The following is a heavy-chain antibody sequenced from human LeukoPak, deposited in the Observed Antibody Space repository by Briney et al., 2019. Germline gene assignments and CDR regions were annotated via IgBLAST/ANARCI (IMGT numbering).Heavy chain of an antibody. D-gene: IGHD2-15*01. V-gene: IGHV3-7*01. CDR1: GFSFRNYW. CDR3: ARDGGLHTNFDY. J-gene: IGHJ4*02. Sequence: GGSLRLSCAASGFSFRNYWMGWVRQAPGKGLEWVANTKPDGSAEYYADSVRGRYTASRDNANNLLYLQMNRLRAEDTAVYYCARDGGLHTNFDYWGQGTLLTVSS. CDR2: TKPDGSAE.